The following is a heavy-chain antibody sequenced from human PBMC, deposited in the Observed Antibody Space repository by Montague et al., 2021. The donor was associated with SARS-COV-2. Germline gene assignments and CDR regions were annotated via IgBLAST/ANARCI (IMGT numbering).Heavy chain of an antibody. CDR1: KFSFSSYA. Sequence: SLRLSFSASKFSFSSYALHWVRQAPGKGLEWVAVISYVGSNRYYADSVKGRFTISRDNSKNTLYLQMSSLRAEDTAVYYCARPSYYDILTGNGGLEYWGQGTLVTVSS. J-gene: IGHJ4*02. V-gene: IGHV3-30*04. CDR2: ISYVGSNR. CDR3: ARPSYYDILTGNGGLEY. D-gene: IGHD3-9*01.